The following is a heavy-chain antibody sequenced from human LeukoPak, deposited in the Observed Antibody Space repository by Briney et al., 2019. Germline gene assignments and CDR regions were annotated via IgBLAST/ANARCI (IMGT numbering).Heavy chain of an antibody. CDR1: GGTFSSYA. J-gene: IGHJ4*02. V-gene: IGHV1-69*01. Sequence: SVKVSCKASGGTFSSYAISWMRQAPGQGLEWMGGIIPIFGTANYAQKFQGRVTITADESTSTAYMELSSLRSEDTAVYYCASYDSSGYYSDYWGQGTLVTVSS. CDR2: IIPIFGTA. CDR3: ASYDSSGYYSDY. D-gene: IGHD3-22*01.